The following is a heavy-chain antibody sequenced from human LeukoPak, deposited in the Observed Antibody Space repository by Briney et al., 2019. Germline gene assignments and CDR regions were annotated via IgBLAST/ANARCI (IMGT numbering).Heavy chain of an antibody. CDR1: GGSFTTHY. V-gene: IGHV4-59*11. CDR2: ISYIGST. Sequence: SETLSLTCTVSGGSFTTHYWSWIRQPPGKGLEWIGYISYIGSTNYNPSLKSRVTISIDTSKNEVSLMLTSVTAADTAVYYCASDSISMNASDAWGQGTMATVSS. J-gene: IGHJ3*01. D-gene: IGHD3-22*01. CDR3: ASDSISMNASDA.